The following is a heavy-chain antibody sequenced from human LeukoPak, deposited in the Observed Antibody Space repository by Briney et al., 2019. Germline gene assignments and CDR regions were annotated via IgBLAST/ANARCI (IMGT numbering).Heavy chain of an antibody. J-gene: IGHJ4*02. D-gene: IGHD1-26*01. CDR3: ARDRKVEPLPDK. CDR2: VSSTSFHI. CDR1: GFTFSSYA. V-gene: IGHV3-21*01. Sequence: PGGSLRLSCAAAGFTFSSYAMSWVRQAPGKGLGWVASVSSTSFHIYYADSVKGRFTISRDNAKISLYLQLNSLRAEDAAVYYCARDRKVEPLPDKWGQGILVTVSS.